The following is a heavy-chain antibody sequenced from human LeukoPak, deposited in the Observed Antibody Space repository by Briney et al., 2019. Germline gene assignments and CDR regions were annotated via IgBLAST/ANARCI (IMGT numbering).Heavy chain of an antibody. CDR1: GFTFSSYA. CDR2: ISGSGGST. J-gene: IGHJ4*02. V-gene: IGHV3-23*01. Sequence: GGSLRLSCAASGFTFSSYAMSWVRQAPGKGLEWVSAISGSGGSTYYADSVKGRFTISRDNSKNTLYLQMNSLRAEDTAVYYCANDGGMTTVTTFDYWGQGTLVTVSS. CDR3: ANDGGMTTVTTFDY. D-gene: IGHD4-17*01.